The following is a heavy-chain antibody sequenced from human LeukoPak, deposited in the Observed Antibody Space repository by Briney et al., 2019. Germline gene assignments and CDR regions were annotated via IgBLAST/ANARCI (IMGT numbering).Heavy chain of an antibody. CDR2: ISGSGGST. CDR3: AKDTQSITMVRGVIFDY. D-gene: IGHD3-10*01. J-gene: IGHJ4*02. Sequence: GGSLRLSCAASGFTFSRYSMTWVRQAPGKGLEWVSAISGSGGSTYYADSVKGRFTISRDNSKNTLYLQMNSLRAEDTAVYYCAKDTQSITMVRGVIFDYWGRGTLVTVSS. V-gene: IGHV3-23*01. CDR1: GFTFSRYS.